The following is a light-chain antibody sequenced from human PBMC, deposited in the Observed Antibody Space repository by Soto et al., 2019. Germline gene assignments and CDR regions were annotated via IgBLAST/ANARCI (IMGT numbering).Light chain of an antibody. J-gene: IGKJ3*01. CDR2: GAS. V-gene: IGKV3-20*01. CDR1: QSISSNY. Sequence: EIVLTQSPGTLSLSAGERATLSCRASQSISSNYLAWYQQKPGQAPRLLIFGASYRATGIPDRFSGSGSGTHFTLPISRLEPEDFAVYYCQQYGSSPPDFTFGPGTKVNIK. CDR3: QQYGSSPPDFT.